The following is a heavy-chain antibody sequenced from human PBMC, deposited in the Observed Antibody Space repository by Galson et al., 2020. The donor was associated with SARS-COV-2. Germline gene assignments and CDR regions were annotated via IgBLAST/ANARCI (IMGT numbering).Heavy chain of an antibody. Sequence: ASVKVSCKASGYTFTSYYMHWVRQAPGQGLEWMGIINPSGGSTSYAQKFQGRVTMTRDTSTSTVYMELSSLRSEDTAVYYCARERVLWFGESTPFDPWGQGTLVTVSS. CDR3: ARERVLWFGESTPFDP. V-gene: IGHV1-46*01. D-gene: IGHD3-10*01. CDR2: INPSGGST. CDR1: GYTFTSYY. J-gene: IGHJ5*02.